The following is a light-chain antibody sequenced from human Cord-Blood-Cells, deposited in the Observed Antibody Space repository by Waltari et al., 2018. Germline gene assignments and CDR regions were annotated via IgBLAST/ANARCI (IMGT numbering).Light chain of an antibody. CDR3: QQYNNWPLYT. J-gene: IGKJ2*01. CDR2: GAS. Sequence: IVMTQSPATLSVSPGERATLSCRASQGVSSNLAWYQQKPGQAPRLLIYGASTRATGIPARFSGSGSGTEFTLTISSLQSEDFAVYYCQQYNNWPLYTFGQGTKLEIK. CDR1: QGVSSN. V-gene: IGKV3-15*01.